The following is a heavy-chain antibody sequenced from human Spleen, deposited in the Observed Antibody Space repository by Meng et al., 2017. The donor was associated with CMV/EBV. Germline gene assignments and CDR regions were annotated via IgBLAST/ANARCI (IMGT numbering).Heavy chain of an antibody. J-gene: IGHJ4*02. CDR3: ARLHWLVYYFDY. Sequence: SETLSLTCTVSGGSISGYYWSWIRHPPGKGLEWIGYVYYSGSTNQNPSLKSRVTISVDTSKTQFSLKLSSVTAADTAVYYCARLHWLVYYFDYWGQGTLVTVSS. D-gene: IGHD6-19*01. CDR1: GGSISGYY. CDR2: VYYSGST. V-gene: IGHV4-59*13.